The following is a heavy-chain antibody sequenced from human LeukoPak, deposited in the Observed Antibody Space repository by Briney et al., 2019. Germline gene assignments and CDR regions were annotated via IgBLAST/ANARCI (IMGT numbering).Heavy chain of an antibody. Sequence: PSQTLSLTCTVSGGSISSGSYYWSWIRQPAGKGLEWIGRIYSSGSTDYSPSLRSRVTISVDTSKNQFSLKLSSVTAADTAVYYCARDPGDSAMGKPRYYYMDVWGKGTTVIVSS. V-gene: IGHV4-61*02. CDR3: ARDPGDSAMGKPRYYYMDV. CDR1: GGSISSGSYY. J-gene: IGHJ6*03. D-gene: IGHD5-18*01. CDR2: IYSSGST.